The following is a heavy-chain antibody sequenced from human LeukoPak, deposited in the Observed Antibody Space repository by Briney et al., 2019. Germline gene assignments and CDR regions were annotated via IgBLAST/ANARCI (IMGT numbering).Heavy chain of an antibody. CDR1: GYTFTGYY. V-gene: IGHV1-2*02. CDR2: INPNSGGT. CDR3: ARDMQAGIAAGPDY. J-gene: IGHJ4*02. Sequence: ASVKVSCKASGYTFTGYYMHWVRQAPGQGLEWVGWINPNSGGTNYAQKFQGRVTMTRDTSISTAYMELSRLRSDDTAVYYCARDMQAGIAAGPDYRGQGTLVTVSS. D-gene: IGHD6-13*01.